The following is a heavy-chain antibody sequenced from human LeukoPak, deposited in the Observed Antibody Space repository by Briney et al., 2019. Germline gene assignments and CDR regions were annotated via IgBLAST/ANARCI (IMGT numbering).Heavy chain of an antibody. CDR1: GYTFTGYY. CDR2: INPNSGGT. D-gene: IGHD1-26*01. J-gene: IGHJ3*02. CDR3: AGGVYGSYYPADAFDI. Sequence: ASMKVSCKASGYTFTGYYMHWVRQAPGQGLEWMGWINPNSGGTNYAQKFQGRVTMTRDTSISTAYMELSRLRSDDTAVYYCAGGVYGSYYPADAFDIWGQGTMVTVSS. V-gene: IGHV1-2*02.